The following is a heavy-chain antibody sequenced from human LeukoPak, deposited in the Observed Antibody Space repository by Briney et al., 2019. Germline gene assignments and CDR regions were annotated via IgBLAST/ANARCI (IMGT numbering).Heavy chain of an antibody. V-gene: IGHV1-69-2*01. Sequence: ASVKVSCKVSGYAFTDYYMHWSQQAPGKGLEWMGLVDPEDGETIYAEKFQGRVTITADTSTDTAYMELSSLSSADTAVYYCATDLMITMVHGVILDYFGQGRLVTVSS. CDR1: GYAFTDYY. CDR2: VDPEDGET. J-gene: IGHJ4*02. CDR3: ATDLMITMVHGVILDY. D-gene: IGHD3-10*01.